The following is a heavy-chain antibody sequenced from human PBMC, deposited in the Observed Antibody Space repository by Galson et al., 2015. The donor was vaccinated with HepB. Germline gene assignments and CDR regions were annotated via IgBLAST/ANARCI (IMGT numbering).Heavy chain of an antibody. CDR1: GYTLTELS. D-gene: IGHD5-24*01. V-gene: IGHV1-24*01. Sequence: SVKVSCKVSGYTLTELSMHWVRQAPGKGLEWMGGFDPEDGETIYAQKFQGRVTMTEDTSTDTAYMELSSLRSEDTAVYYCATGIPPVMGQIHGGFDPWGQGTLVTVSS. CDR2: FDPEDGET. CDR3: ATGIPPVMGQIHGGFDP. J-gene: IGHJ5*02.